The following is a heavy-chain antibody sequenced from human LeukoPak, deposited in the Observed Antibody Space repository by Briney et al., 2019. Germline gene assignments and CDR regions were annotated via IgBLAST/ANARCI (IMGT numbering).Heavy chain of an antibody. CDR2: INPSGGST. CDR3: ARDMRPDSGWSGTGVFDY. V-gene: IGHV1-46*01. Sequence: ASVKVSCKASGYTFTSYHVHWARQAPGQGLEWMGIINPSGGSTSYAQKFQGRVTLTSDVPTATVYMELSRLRSDDTAIYYCARDMRPDSGWSGTGVFDYWGQGTPVTVSS. D-gene: IGHD6-19*01. CDR1: GYTFTSYH. J-gene: IGHJ4*02.